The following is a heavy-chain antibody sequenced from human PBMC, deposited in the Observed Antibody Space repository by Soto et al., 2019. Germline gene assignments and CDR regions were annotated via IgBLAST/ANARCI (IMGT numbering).Heavy chain of an antibody. V-gene: IGHV3-20*01. Sequence: EVQLVESGGGVVRPGGSLRLSCAASGFTFDDYGMSWVRQAPGKGLEWVSGINWNGGSTGYADSVKGRFTISRDNAKNSLYLQMNSLRAEDTALYHCARGRGYCSGGSCYPLDYWGQGTLVTVSA. J-gene: IGHJ4*02. D-gene: IGHD2-15*01. CDR1: GFTFDDYG. CDR2: INWNGGST. CDR3: ARGRGYCSGGSCYPLDY.